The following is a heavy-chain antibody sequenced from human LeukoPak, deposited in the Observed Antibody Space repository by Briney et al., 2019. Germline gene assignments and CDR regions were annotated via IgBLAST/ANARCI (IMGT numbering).Heavy chain of an antibody. J-gene: IGHJ3*02. CDR3: ARENGVNDALDI. V-gene: IGHV3-48*03. Sequence: GGSLRLSCAATGFTFSSYEMNWVRQAPGKGLEWVSYISSSGSTIYYADSVKGRFTNSRDNAKNSLYLQMNSLRAEDTAVYYCARENGVNDALDIWGQGTMVPVSS. CDR1: GFTFSSYE. CDR2: ISSSGSTI. D-gene: IGHD3-3*01.